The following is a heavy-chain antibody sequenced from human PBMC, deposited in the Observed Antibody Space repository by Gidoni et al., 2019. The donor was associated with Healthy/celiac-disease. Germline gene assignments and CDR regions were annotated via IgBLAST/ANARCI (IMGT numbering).Heavy chain of an antibody. J-gene: IGHJ5*02. Sequence: QVQLQQWGAGLLKPSETLSLTCAVYGGSFSGYYWSWIRQPPGKGLEWIGEINHSGSTNYNPSLKSRVTISVDTSKNQFSLKLSSVTAADTAVYYCARRRRGYSSSFYDPWGQGTLVTVSS. CDR1: GGSFSGYY. CDR3: ARRRRGYSSSFYDP. CDR2: INHSGST. V-gene: IGHV4-34*01. D-gene: IGHD6-13*01.